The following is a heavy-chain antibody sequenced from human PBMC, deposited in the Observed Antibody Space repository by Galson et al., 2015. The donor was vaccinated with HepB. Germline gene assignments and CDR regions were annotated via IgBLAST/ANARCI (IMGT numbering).Heavy chain of an antibody. V-gene: IGHV3-11*01. D-gene: IGHD1-20*01. J-gene: IGHJ4*02. CDR3: ARAGGYNWNYFDY. Sequence: SLRLSCAASGFTFSDYYMNWIRQAPGKGLEWLSYISSSGYTIYYADSVKGRFTISRENAKNSLYLQMDSLRAEDTAVYYCARAGGYNWNYFDYWGQGTLVTVSS. CDR2: ISSSGYTI. CDR1: GFTFSDYY.